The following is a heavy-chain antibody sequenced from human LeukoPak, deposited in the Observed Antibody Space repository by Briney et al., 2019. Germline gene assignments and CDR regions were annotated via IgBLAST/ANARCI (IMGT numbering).Heavy chain of an antibody. J-gene: IGHJ3*02. Sequence: SVKVSCKASGSTFTGYYMHWVRHASGQRPEWIGWIVVGSGNPNYAQKCQERVTITRDRSTSTAYMALSSLRSEDTAVYYCAAVASDHYLDSSGYFLPAFDIWGQGTMVTVSS. D-gene: IGHD3-22*01. CDR2: IVVGSGNP. CDR1: GSTFTGYY. CDR3: AAVASDHYLDSSGYFLPAFDI. V-gene: IGHV1-58*02.